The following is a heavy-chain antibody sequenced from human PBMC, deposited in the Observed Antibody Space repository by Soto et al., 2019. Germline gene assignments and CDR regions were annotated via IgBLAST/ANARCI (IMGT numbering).Heavy chain of an antibody. J-gene: IGHJ5*02. CDR1: GGSISSGYYY. Sequence: SETLSLTCSVSGGSISSGYYYWSWIRQPPGKGLEWIGNIYYSGNTYYNPSLKSRLIISIDTSKNQFSLKMSSVTAASTAVYYCARGRVVVPAAVMFNCLDPWGQGALVTVSS. V-gene: IGHV4-30-4*01. CDR2: IYYSGNT. D-gene: IGHD2-2*01. CDR3: ARGRVVVPAAVMFNCLDP.